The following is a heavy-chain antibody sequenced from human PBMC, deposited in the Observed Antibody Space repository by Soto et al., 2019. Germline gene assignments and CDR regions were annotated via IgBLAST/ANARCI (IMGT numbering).Heavy chain of an antibody. CDR2: ITGSGGST. J-gene: IGHJ4*02. Sequence: EVQLLDSGGGLVQLGGSLRLSCTASGFTFSNYAMSWVRQAPGKGLEWVSGITGSGGSTYYIDAVKGRFTISRDNSKNMLYLQMNSLRAEDTALYYCAKDSYGVDYWGQGALVTVSS. V-gene: IGHV3-23*01. D-gene: IGHD4-17*01. CDR3: AKDSYGVDY. CDR1: GFTFSNYA.